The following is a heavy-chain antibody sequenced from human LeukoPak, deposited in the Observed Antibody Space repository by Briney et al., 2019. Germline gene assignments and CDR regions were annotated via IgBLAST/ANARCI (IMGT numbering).Heavy chain of an antibody. J-gene: IGHJ4*02. CDR2: INHSGST. CDR3: ARQWEQNDY. V-gene: IGHV4-34*01. Sequence: SETLSLTCAVYGGSFSGYYWSWIRQPPGKGLEWIGEINHSGSTNYNPSLKSRVTISVDTSKNQFSLNLSSVTAADTALYYCARQWEQNDYWGQGTLVTVSS. CDR1: GGSFSGYY. D-gene: IGHD1-26*01.